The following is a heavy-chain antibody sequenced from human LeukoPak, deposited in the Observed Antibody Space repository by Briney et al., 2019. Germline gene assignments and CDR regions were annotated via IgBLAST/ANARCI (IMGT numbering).Heavy chain of an antibody. V-gene: IGHV4-4*07. Sequence: SETLSLTCTVSGGSISSYYWSWIRQPAGKGLEWIGRIYTSGSTNYNPSLKSRVTMSVDTSKNQFSLKPSSVTAADTAVYYCARDGYSSSWKAFDIWGQGTMVTVSS. CDR3: ARDGYSSSWKAFDI. D-gene: IGHD6-13*01. J-gene: IGHJ3*02. CDR2: IYTSGST. CDR1: GGSISSYY.